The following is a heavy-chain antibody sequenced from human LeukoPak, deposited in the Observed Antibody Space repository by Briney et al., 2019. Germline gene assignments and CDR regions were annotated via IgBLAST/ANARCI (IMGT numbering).Heavy chain of an antibody. D-gene: IGHD1-26*01. Sequence: GGSLRLSCAASGFTFSNYAMSWVRQAPGKGLECVSAISDSGDKTDYADSVRGRFTIYRDNSKNTLYLQMNSLRAEDTAVYYCAKDIRLATDDFDYWGQGTLVTVSS. J-gene: IGHJ4*02. CDR3: AKDIRLATDDFDY. CDR1: GFTFSNYA. V-gene: IGHV3-23*01. CDR2: ISDSGDKT.